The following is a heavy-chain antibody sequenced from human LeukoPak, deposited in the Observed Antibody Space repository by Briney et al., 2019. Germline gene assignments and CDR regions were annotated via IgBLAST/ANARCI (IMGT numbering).Heavy chain of an antibody. D-gene: IGHD6-13*01. V-gene: IGHV3-43*01. CDR1: GFTFDDYT. J-gene: IGHJ4*02. CDR2: ISWDGGST. Sequence: PGGSLRLSCAASGFTFDDYTMHWVRQAPGKGLEWVSLISWDGGSTYYADSVKGRFTISRDNSKNSLYLQMNSLRTEDTALYYCAKDMADSGGIAAAGTGGFDYWGQGTLVTVSS. CDR3: AKDMADSGGIAAAGTGGFDY.